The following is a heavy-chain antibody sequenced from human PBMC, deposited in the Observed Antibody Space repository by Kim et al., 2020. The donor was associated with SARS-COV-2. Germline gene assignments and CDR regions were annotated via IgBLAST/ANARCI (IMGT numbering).Heavy chain of an antibody. V-gene: IGHV3-30*18. CDR1: GFTFSSYG. D-gene: IGHD2-2*01. J-gene: IGHJ6*02. CDR2: ISYDGSNK. CDR3: AKTYCSSTSCYGAGYGMDV. Sequence: GGSLRLSCAASGFTFSSYGMHWVRQAPGKGLEWVAVISYDGSNKYYADSVKGRFTISRDNSKNTLYLQMNSLRAEDTAVYYCAKTYCSSTSCYGAGYGMDVWGQGTTVTVSS.